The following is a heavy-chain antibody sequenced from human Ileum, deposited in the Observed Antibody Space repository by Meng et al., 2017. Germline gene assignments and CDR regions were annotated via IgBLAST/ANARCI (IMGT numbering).Heavy chain of an antibody. D-gene: IGHD6-19*01. CDR1: GGSFSGYY. J-gene: IGHJ4*02. CDR2: INHSGST. Sequence: QVQRQQWGAGLLKPSETLSLTGAVYGGSFSGYYWSWIRQPPGKGLEWIGEINHSGSTNYNPSLKSRVTISVDTSKNQFSLKLSSVTAADTAVYYCARTSGWFYYWGQGTLVTVSS. V-gene: IGHV4-34*01. CDR3: ARTSGWFYY.